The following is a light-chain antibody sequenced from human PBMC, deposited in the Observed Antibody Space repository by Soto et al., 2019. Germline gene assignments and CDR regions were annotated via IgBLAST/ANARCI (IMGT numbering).Light chain of an antibody. V-gene: IGKV1-33*01. J-gene: IGKJ5*01. CDR3: QQSDDIPT. CDR1: QSIRTY. CDR2: DAS. Sequence: DILMTQSPSSLSASVGDRVIITCRTSQSIRTYLNWYQQXPGKAPNILIYDASTLKPGVPSRFSGSGSGTDFTFTISSLQPEDFATYFCQQSDDIPTFGQGTRLEIK.